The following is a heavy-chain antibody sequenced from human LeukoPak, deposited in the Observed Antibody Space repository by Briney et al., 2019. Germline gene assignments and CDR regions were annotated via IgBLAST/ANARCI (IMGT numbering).Heavy chain of an antibody. J-gene: IGHJ4*02. Sequence: ASVKVSCKASGYTFTSYGISWVRQAPGQGLEWMGIINPSGGGTSYAQKFQGRVTMTRDTSTSTVYMELSSLRSEDTAVYYCARSFTSTSSHDFWGQGTLVTVSS. CDR3: ARSFTSTSSHDF. CDR1: GYTFTSYG. D-gene: IGHD1-26*01. V-gene: IGHV1-46*01. CDR2: INPSGGGT.